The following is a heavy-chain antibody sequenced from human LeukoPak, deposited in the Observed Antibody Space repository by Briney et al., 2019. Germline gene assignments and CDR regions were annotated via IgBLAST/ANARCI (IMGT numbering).Heavy chain of an antibody. CDR2: INPNSGGT. Sequence: ASVKVSCKASGYTFTDYYLHWVRQAPGQGLEWMGWINPNSGGTNYAQTFQGRVTMTRDTSITTAYLELSKLRSDDTAVYYCARIGYNHYFDYWGQGTLVTVSS. CDR3: ARIGYNHYFDY. CDR1: GYTFTDYY. V-gene: IGHV1-2*02. J-gene: IGHJ4*02. D-gene: IGHD1-14*01.